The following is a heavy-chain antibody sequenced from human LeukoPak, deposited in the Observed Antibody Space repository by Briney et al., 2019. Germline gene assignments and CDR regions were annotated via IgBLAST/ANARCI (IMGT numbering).Heavy chain of an antibody. D-gene: IGHD3-22*01. CDR1: GFTFSSYA. CDR3: AKSYYDSSGYDDAFDI. V-gene: IGHV3-30-3*02. J-gene: IGHJ3*02. Sequence: GGSLRLSCAASGFTFSSYAMHWVRQAPGKGLEWVAVISYDGSNKYYADSVKGRFTISRDNSKNTLYLQMNSLRAEDTAVYYCAKSYYDSSGYDDAFDIWGQGTMVTVSS. CDR2: ISYDGSNK.